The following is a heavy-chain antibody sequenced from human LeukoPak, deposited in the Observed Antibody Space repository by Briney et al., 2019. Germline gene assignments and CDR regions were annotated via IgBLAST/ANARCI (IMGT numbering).Heavy chain of an antibody. CDR3: ARAGFGELLVAAFDI. D-gene: IGHD1-26*01. Sequence: GGSLRLSCAASGFIFSTYSMSWVRQAPGKGLEWVSSISSSSTYIYYADSLKGRFTISRDNAKKSLYLQMNSLRVEDTAVYYGARAGFGELLVAAFDIWGQGTMVTVSS. J-gene: IGHJ3*02. V-gene: IGHV3-21*01. CDR1: GFIFSTYS. CDR2: ISSSSTYI.